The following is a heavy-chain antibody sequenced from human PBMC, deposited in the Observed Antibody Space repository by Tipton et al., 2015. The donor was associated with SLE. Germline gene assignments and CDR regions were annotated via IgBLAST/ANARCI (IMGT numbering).Heavy chain of an antibody. CDR1: GFTVSSNY. J-gene: IGHJ4*02. V-gene: IGHV3-53*01. D-gene: IGHD1-26*01. CDR3: AKIVGATWGGFDY. Sequence: GSLRLSCAASGFTVSSNYMSWVRQAPGKGLEWVSVIYSGGSTYYADSVKGRFTISRDNSKNTLYLQMNSLRAEDTAVYYCAKIVGATWGGFDYWGQGTLVTVSS. CDR2: IYSGGST.